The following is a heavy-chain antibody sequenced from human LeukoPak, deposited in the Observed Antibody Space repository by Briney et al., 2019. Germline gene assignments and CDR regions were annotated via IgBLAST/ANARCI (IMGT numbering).Heavy chain of an antibody. D-gene: IGHD6-19*01. CDR2: IKEDGSEK. J-gene: IGHJ4*02. V-gene: IGHV3-7*01. CDR1: GFTFNRDW. CDR3: ATKEPSTSGWSY. Sequence: GGSLRLSCAASGFTFNRDWTAWVRQAPGKGLEWVANIKEDGSEKNYVDSVKGGFTISRDNAENSVYLQMNDLRAEDTGVYYCATKEPSTSGWSYWGQGTLVTVSS.